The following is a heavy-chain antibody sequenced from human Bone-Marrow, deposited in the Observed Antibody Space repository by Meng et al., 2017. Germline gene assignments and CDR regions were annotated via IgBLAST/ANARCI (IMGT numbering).Heavy chain of an antibody. CDR3: ATGAAAADH. Sequence: EGEVVESGGGWVQPGKSRRLAWVASGLRFTDDWMSWVRQAPGKGLEWVGRIKRNSDGGTIDYAAPVKGRFTISRDDSKNTLYLQMDSLITEDTAVYFCATGAAAADHWGQGTLVTVSS. V-gene: IGHV3-15*01. D-gene: IGHD6-13*01. J-gene: IGHJ4*02. CDR2: IKRNSDGGTI. CDR1: GLRFTDDW.